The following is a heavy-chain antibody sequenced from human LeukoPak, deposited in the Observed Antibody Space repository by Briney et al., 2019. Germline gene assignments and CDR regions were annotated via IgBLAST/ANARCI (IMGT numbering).Heavy chain of an antibody. CDR2: IIPIFGTA. Sequence: GASVKVSCKAPGGTFSSYAISWVRQAPGQGLEWMGGIIPIFGTANYAQKFQGRVTITADVSTSTAYMELISLRSEDTAFYYCARGWDSSGQMPFLYWGQGTLVTVSS. CDR1: GGTFSSYA. CDR3: ARGWDSSGQMPFLY. V-gene: IGHV1-69*13. J-gene: IGHJ4*02. D-gene: IGHD3-22*01.